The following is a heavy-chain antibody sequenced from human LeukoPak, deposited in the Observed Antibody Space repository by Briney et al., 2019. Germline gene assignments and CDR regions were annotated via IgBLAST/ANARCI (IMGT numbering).Heavy chain of an antibody. CDR1: GFTFSSYA. V-gene: IGHV3-23*01. J-gene: IGHJ4*02. D-gene: IGHD6-6*01. Sequence: GSLRLSCAASGFTFSSYAMTWVRQAPGKGLEWVSAISGSGGNTYYADSVKGRFTISRDNAENTLYLQMNSLRAEDTAVYYCARHLSGYISSLAYWGQGTLVTVSS. CDR2: ISGSGGNT. CDR3: ARHLSGYISSLAY.